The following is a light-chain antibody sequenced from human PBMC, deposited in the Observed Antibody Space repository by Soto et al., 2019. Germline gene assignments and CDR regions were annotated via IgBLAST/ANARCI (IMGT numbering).Light chain of an antibody. Sequence: QSALTQSASVSGSPGQSITISCTGTSSDIGAYNYVSWYQQHPGKAPKVMIHDVSNRPSGVSSRISGSKSGNTASLTISGLHAEDEADYYCSSYTISNTTHASGTGTKLTVL. CDR2: DVS. J-gene: IGLJ1*01. CDR1: SSDIGAYNY. V-gene: IGLV2-14*01. CDR3: SSYTISNTTHA.